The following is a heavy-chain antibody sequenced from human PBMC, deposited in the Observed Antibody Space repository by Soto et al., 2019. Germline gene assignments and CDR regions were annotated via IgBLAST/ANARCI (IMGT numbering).Heavy chain of an antibody. CDR2: ISYDGGLQ. D-gene: IGHD5-18*01. V-gene: IGHV3-30*19. J-gene: IGHJ4*02. CDR1: GFTFTGYG. Sequence: QAHLVESGGGVVQPGGSLGLPWPAPGFTFTGYGMPGVRQAPATGLEWVAVISYDGGLQHYADSVKGRFTISRDNSKNMVLLQMNSLRAEDTAVYYCVSDRGYGHASVPYSWGQGTLVSVSS. CDR3: VSDRGYGHASVPYS.